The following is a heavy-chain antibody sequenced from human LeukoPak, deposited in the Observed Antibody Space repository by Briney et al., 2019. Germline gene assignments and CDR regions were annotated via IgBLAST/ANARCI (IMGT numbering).Heavy chain of an antibody. V-gene: IGHV3-23*01. D-gene: IGHD7-27*01. Sequence: GGSLRLSCAASGFTFSNYAMSWVCQAPGKGLEWGSTLSGSGVTTYYADSVKGRFTISTDNSKNTLYLQMNSLRAEDTAVYYCAKSKNLGISGAFDYWGQGTLVTVSS. CDR2: LSGSGVTT. CDR3: AKSKNLGISGAFDY. J-gene: IGHJ4*02. CDR1: GFTFSNYA.